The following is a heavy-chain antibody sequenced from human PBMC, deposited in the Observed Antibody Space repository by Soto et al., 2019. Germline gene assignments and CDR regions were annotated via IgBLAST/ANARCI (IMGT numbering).Heavy chain of an antibody. Sequence: SETLSLTCTVSGGSISSSSYYWGWIRQPPGKGLEWIGSIYYSGSTYYNPSLKSRVTISVDTSKNQFSLKLSSVTAADTAVYYCARCGLPGIKNFDYWGQGTLVTVSS. CDR2: IYYSGST. CDR3: ARCGLPGIKNFDY. J-gene: IGHJ4*02. V-gene: IGHV4-39*07. D-gene: IGHD7-27*01. CDR1: GGSISSSSYY.